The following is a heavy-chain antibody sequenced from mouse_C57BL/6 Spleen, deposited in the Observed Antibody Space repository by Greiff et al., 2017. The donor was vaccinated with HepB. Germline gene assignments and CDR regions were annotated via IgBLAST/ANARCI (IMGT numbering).Heavy chain of an antibody. CDR3: ARSWDYFDY. Sequence: EVQLVESGGDLVKPGGSLKLSCAASGFTFSSYGMSWVRQTPDKRLEWVATISSGGSYTYYPDSVKGRFTISRDNAKNTLYLQMSSLKSEDTAMYYCARSWDYFDYWGQGTTLTVSS. CDR1: GFTFSSYG. J-gene: IGHJ2*01. CDR2: ISSGGSYT. D-gene: IGHD4-1*01. V-gene: IGHV5-6*01.